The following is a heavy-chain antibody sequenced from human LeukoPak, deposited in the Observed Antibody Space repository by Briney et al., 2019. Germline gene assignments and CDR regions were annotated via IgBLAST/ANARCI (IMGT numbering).Heavy chain of an antibody. CDR3: ARANIGYCSSTSCKAPYYYYYMDV. D-gene: IGHD2-2*01. V-gene: IGHV4-34*01. J-gene: IGHJ6*03. CDR1: GGSFSGYY. CDR2: INHSGST. Sequence: SETLSLTCAVYGGSFSGYYWSWIRQPPGKGLEWIGEINHSGSTNYNPSLKSRVTISVDTSKNQFSLKLSSVTAADTAVYYCARANIGYCSSTSCKAPYYYYYMDVWGKGTTVTVSS.